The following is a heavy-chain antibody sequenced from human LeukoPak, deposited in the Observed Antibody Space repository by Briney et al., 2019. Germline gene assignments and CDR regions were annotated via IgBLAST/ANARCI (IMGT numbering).Heavy chain of an antibody. CDR1: GFTFSSYW. V-gene: IGHV3-7*01. CDR2: IKKDGSEK. Sequence: PGGSLRLSCAASGFTFSSYWMSWVRQAPGKGLEWVANIKKDGSEKYYVASVKGRFTISRDNAKNSLYLQMSSLRAEDTAVYYCAREYSSGWYNDNWFDPWGQRTLVTVSS. CDR3: AREYSSGWYNDNWFDP. D-gene: IGHD6-19*01. J-gene: IGHJ5*02.